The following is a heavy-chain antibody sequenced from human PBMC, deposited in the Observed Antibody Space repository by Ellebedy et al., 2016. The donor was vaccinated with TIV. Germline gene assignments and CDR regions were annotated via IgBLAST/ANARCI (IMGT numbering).Heavy chain of an antibody. J-gene: IGHJ6*02. CDR3: ARDIRSGMDV. V-gene: IGHV3-21*01. Sequence: GESLKISCAASGFTFGSYSMNWVRQAPGKGLEWVSSISSSSSYIYYADSVKGRFTISRDNAKNSLYLQMNSLRAEDTAVYYCARDIRSGMDVWGQGTTVTVSS. CDR2: ISSSSSYI. CDR1: GFTFGSYS.